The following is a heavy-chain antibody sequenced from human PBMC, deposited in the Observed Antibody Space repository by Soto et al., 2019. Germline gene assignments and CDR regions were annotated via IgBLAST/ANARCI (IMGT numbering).Heavy chain of an antibody. J-gene: IGHJ3*01. CDR2: MNPNSGNT. CDR3: ARYPFTSYCSDGGCSYSALDV. V-gene: IGHV1-8*01. D-gene: IGHD2-15*01. Sequence: QVQVVQSGAEVKKPGASVKVSCKASGYSFTSYDVTWVRQATGQGLEWMGWMNPNSGNTVYAQKFQGRVTMTRDTSRSTAYMELTGLTSEDTACYYCARYPFTSYCSDGGCSYSALDVWCQGTMVTVSS. CDR1: GYSFTSYD.